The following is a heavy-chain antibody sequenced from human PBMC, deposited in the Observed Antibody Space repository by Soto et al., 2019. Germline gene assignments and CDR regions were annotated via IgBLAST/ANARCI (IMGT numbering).Heavy chain of an antibody. CDR1: GFTFSSYS. J-gene: IGHJ3*02. CDR2: ISSSSSTI. CDR3: AKDDRGDAFDI. V-gene: IGHV3-48*01. Sequence: EVQLVESGGGLVQPGGSLRLSCAASGFTFSSYSMNWVRQAPGKGLEWVSYISSSSSTIYYADSVKGRFTISRDNAKNSLYLQMNSLRAEDTAVYYCAKDDRGDAFDIWGQGTMVTVSS.